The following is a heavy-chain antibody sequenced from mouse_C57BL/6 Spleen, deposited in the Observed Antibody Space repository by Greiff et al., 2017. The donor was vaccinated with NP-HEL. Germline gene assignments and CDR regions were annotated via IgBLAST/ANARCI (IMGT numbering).Heavy chain of an antibody. D-gene: IGHD2-3*01. CDR3: ARGYDGYYDYAMDY. CDR2: INPGSGGT. Sequence: QVQLKESGAELVWPGTSVKVSCKASGYAFTNYLIEWVKQRPGQGLEWIGVINPGSGGTNYNEKFKGKATLTADKSSSTAYMQLSSLTSEDSAVYFCARGYDGYYDYAMDYWGQGTSVTVSS. J-gene: IGHJ4*01. CDR1: GYAFTNYL. V-gene: IGHV1-54*01.